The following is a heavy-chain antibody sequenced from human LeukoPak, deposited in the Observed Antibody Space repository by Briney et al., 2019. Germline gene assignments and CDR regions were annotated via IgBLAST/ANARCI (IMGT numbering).Heavy chain of an antibody. Sequence: SETLSLTCTVSGGSISSYYWSWIRQPPGKGLEWIGYIYYSGSTNYNPSLKSRVTISVDTSKNQFSLKLSSVTAADKAVYYCARLNYDFWSGYPQGYFDYWGQGTLVTVSS. CDR2: IYYSGST. CDR3: ARLNYDFWSGYPQGYFDY. CDR1: GGSISSYY. J-gene: IGHJ4*02. V-gene: IGHV4-59*01. D-gene: IGHD3-3*01.